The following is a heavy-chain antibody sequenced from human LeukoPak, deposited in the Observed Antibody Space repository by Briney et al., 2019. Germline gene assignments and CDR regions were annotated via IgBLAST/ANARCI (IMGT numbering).Heavy chain of an antibody. CDR2: INPSGGST. Sequence: GASVKVSCKASGYTFTSYYMHWVRQAPGQGLEWMGIINPSGGSTSYAQKFQGRVTMTRDTSTSTVYMELSSLRSEDTAVYYCARGYSYGHYGSGSYYGYYYYYMDVWGKGTTVTVSS. V-gene: IGHV1-46*01. D-gene: IGHD3-10*01. CDR3: ARGYSYGHYGSGSYYGYYYYYMDV. J-gene: IGHJ6*03. CDR1: GYTFTSYY.